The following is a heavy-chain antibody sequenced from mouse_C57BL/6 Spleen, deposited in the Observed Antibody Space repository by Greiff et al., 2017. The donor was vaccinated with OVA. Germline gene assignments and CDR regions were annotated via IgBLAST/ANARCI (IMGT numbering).Heavy chain of an antibody. D-gene: IGHD4-1*01. J-gene: IGHJ2*01. CDR2: IDPETGGT. CDR1: GYTFTDYE. V-gene: IGHV1-15*01. Sequence: QVQLKQSGAELVRPGASVTLSCKASGYTFTDYEMHWVKQTPVHGLEWIGAIDPETGGTAYNQKFKGKAILTADKSSSIAYMELRSLTSEDSAVYYCTITGTYFDYWGQGTTLTVSS. CDR3: TITGTYFDY.